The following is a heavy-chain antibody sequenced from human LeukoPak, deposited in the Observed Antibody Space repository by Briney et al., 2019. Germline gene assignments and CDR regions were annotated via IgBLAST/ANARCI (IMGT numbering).Heavy chain of an antibody. CDR2: IYYSGRT. J-gene: IGHJ4*02. CDR1: GGSISSYY. CDR3: ASDYGSGSYRFDY. V-gene: IGHV4-59*01. D-gene: IGHD3-10*01. Sequence: SETLSLTCTVSGGSISSYYWSWIRQPPGKGLEWIGYIYYSGRTIYNPSLKSRVTISLDTSKNQFSLKLRSVTAADTAVYYCASDYGSGSYRFDYWGQGTLVTASS.